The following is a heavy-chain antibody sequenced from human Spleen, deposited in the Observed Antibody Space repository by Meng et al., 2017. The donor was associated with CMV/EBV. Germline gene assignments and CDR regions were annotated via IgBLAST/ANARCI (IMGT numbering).Heavy chain of an antibody. CDR2: IYYSGST. CDR1: GGSSSSSSYY. Sequence: TCTVSGGSSSSSSYYWGWIRQPPGKGLEWIGSIYYSGSTYYNPSLKSRVTISVDTSKNQFSLKLSSVTAADTAVYYCARLSTSWIDYWGQGTLVTVSS. D-gene: IGHD2-2*01. V-gene: IGHV4-39*01. CDR3: ARLSTSWIDY. J-gene: IGHJ4*02.